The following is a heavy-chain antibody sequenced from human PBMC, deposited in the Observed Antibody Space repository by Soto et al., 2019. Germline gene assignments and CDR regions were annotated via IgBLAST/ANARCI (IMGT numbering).Heavy chain of an antibody. CDR3: AREKVGTTFFDN. D-gene: IGHD1-1*01. CDR2: IYPSVSS. J-gene: IGHJ4*02. V-gene: IGHV4-38-2*02. CDR1: GFAISRGYY. Sequence: SETLSLTCTVAGFAISRGYYWSWVRQPPGKGLEWIGSIYPSVSSYHNPSLETRVRLSIDTSKNQFTLNLTSVTAADTALYYCAREKVGTTFFDNWGQGIQVTVSS.